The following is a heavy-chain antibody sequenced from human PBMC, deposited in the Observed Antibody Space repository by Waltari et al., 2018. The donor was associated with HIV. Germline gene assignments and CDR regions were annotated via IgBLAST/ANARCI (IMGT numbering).Heavy chain of an antibody. CDR1: GPSISSRRYY. CDR3: ARHDGTSYYFGSDMNPRPFSFWFAS. Sequence: QLLLQESGPGLVRPSETLSPTCTVTGPSISSRRYYWGWVRQPPGKGLEWIVSTMDSGSTYNNPSLKSRVAISVDTSRNQFSLNLTSVTAADTALYYCARHDGTSYYFGSDMNPRPFSFWFASWGQGILVTVSS. V-gene: IGHV4-39*01. J-gene: IGHJ5*01. CDR2: TMDSGST. D-gene: IGHD3-10*01.